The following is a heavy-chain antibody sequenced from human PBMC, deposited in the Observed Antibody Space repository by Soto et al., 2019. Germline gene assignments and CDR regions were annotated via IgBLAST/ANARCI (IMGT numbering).Heavy chain of an antibody. V-gene: IGHV3-23*01. CDR2: ISGSGGST. Sequence: GGSLRLSCAASEFTFSSYAMSWVRQAPGKGLEWVSAISGSGGSTYYADSVKGRFTISRDNSKNTLYLQMNSLRAEDTAVYYCAKGLLHCSSTSCYPNYGMDVWGQGTTVTVSS. CDR1: EFTFSSYA. CDR3: AKGLLHCSSTSCYPNYGMDV. D-gene: IGHD2-2*01. J-gene: IGHJ6*02.